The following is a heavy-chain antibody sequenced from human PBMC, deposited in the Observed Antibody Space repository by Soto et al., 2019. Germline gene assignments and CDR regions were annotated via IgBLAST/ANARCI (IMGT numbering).Heavy chain of an antibody. CDR1: GFSFSNYA. J-gene: IGHJ4*02. Sequence: GGSLRLSCAASGFSFSNYAVSWVRQAPGKGLEWVSSISGSDGNTYYVGSVKGRFTISRDNSKNTLYLQMNSLRAEDTAVDYCAIASGYSGYDAFDYRGPGILVTVSS. D-gene: IGHD5-12*01. V-gene: IGHV3-23*01. CDR2: ISGSDGNT. CDR3: AIASGYSGYDAFDY.